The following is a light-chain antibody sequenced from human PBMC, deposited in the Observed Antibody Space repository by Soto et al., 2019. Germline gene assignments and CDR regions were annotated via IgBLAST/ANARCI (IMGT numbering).Light chain of an antibody. V-gene: IGLV2-8*01. CDR1: SSDVGGYDF. CDR2: EVI. Sequence: QSVLTQPPSASGSPGQSVTISCTGTSSDVGGYDFVAWYQHHPGKAPKLLIYEVIKRSSGVPDRFSGPKSGNTASLTVSGLQAEDEAEYYCSSYAGSNNLMFGGGTKLTVL. J-gene: IGLJ3*02. CDR3: SSYAGSNNLM.